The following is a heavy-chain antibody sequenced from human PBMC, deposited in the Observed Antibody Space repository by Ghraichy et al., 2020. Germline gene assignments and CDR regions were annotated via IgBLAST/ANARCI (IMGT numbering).Heavy chain of an antibody. CDR1: GGSISSSSYY. J-gene: IGHJ4*02. CDR2: IYYSGST. V-gene: IGHV4-39*01. CDR3: ARGEVGWELLADSFDY. D-gene: IGHD1-26*01. Sequence: SETLSLTCTVSGGSISSSSYYWGWIRQPPGKGLEWIGSIYYSGSTYYNPSLKSRVTISVDTSKNQFSLKLSSVTAADTAVYYCARGEVGWELLADSFDYWGQGTLVTVSS.